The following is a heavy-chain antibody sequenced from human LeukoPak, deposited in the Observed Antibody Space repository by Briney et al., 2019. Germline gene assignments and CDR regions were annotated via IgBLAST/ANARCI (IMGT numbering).Heavy chain of an antibody. CDR2: ISSSSSTI. J-gene: IGHJ6*02. CDR3: ARDGPIVVVPAATDYYYYGMDV. V-gene: IGHV3-48*01. D-gene: IGHD2-2*01. Sequence: PGGSLRLSCAASGFTFSIYSMNWVRQAPGKGLESVSYISSSSSTIYYADSVKGRFTISRDNAKNSLYLQMNSLRAEDTAVYYCARDGPIVVVPAATDYYYYGMDVWGQGTTVTVSS. CDR1: GFTFSIYS.